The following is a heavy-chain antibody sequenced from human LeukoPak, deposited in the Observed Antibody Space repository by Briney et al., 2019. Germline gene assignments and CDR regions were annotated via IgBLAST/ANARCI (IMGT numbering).Heavy chain of an antibody. CDR2: IYYSGST. V-gene: IGHV4-59*01. CDR1: GGSISSYY. CDR3: ARTGGDYLNYGMDV. J-gene: IGHJ6*02. D-gene: IGHD2-21*02. Sequence: SETLSLTCTVSGGSISSYYWSWIRQPPGKGLEWIGYIYYSGSTNYNPSLKSRVTISVDTSKNQLSLKLSSVTAADTAVYYCARTGGDYLNYGMDVWGQGTTVTVSS.